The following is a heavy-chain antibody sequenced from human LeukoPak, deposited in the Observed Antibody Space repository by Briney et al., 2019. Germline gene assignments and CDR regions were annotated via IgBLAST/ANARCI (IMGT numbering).Heavy chain of an antibody. CDR2: ISGSGGST. D-gene: IGHD3-22*01. CDR1: GFTFSNYG. Sequence: GGSLRLSCAASGFTFSNYGMNWVRQAPGKGLEWVSAISGSGGSTYYADSVKGRFTISRDNSKNTLYLQMNSLRAEDTAVYYCAKRSRYYDSSGYYYWGQGTLVTISS. V-gene: IGHV3-23*01. CDR3: AKRSRYYDSSGYYY. J-gene: IGHJ4*02.